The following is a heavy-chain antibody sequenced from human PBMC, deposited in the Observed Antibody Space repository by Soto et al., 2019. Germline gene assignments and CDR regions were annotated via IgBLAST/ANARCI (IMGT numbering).Heavy chain of an antibody. CDR1: GYTFTSYY. D-gene: IGHD3-3*01. Sequence: ASVKVSCKASGYTFTSYYMHWVRQAPGQGLEWMGIINPSGGSTSYAQKFQGRVTMTSDTSTSTVYMELSSLRSEDTAVYYCASASDYDFWSGRPLDFGMDVWGQGTTVTVSS. V-gene: IGHV1-46*01. CDR2: INPSGGST. CDR3: ASASDYDFWSGRPLDFGMDV. J-gene: IGHJ6*02.